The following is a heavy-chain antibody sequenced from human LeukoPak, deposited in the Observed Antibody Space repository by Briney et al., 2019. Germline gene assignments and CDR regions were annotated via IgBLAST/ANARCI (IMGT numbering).Heavy chain of an antibody. CDR1: GGSISSYY. Sequence: SETLSLTCTVSGGSISSYYWSWIRQPPGKGLEWIGYIYYSGSTNYSPSLKSRVTISVDTSKNQFSLKLSSVTAADTAVYYCARADYSSSSWAYWGQGTLVTVSS. D-gene: IGHD6-6*01. V-gene: IGHV4-59*01. CDR2: IYYSGST. CDR3: ARADYSSSSWAY. J-gene: IGHJ4*02.